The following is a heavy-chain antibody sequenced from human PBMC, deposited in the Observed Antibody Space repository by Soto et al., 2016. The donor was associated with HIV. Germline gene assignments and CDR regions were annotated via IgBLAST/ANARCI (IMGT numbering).Heavy chain of an antibody. D-gene: IGHD3-22*01. J-gene: IGHJ6*02. CDR1: GYTLIAYY. Sequence: QVQLVQSGAEVKKPGASVKVSCKASGYTLIAYYIHWVRQAPGQGLEWMGWINPKSGGKNYAQKFQGRVTMTRDTSISTAYMELSRLRSDDTAVYYCASSQYYYDSSGYFYGMDVWGQGITVTVSS. CDR3: ASSQYYYDSSGYFYGMDV. V-gene: IGHV1-2*02. CDR2: INPKSGGK.